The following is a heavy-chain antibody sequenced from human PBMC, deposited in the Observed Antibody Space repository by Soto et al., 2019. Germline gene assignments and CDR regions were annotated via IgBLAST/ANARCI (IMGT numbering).Heavy chain of an antibody. Sequence: PSETLSLTCTVSGFSISSYYWSWIRQPPGKGLEWIGYIYHSGSTNYNPSLKSRVTISLDRSKKQFSLKLSSVTAADTAVYYCAREASDWEYFQHWGQGTLVTVSS. V-gene: IGHV4-59*01. CDR2: IYHSGST. D-gene: IGHD2-21*02. CDR1: GFSISSYY. J-gene: IGHJ1*01. CDR3: AREASDWEYFQH.